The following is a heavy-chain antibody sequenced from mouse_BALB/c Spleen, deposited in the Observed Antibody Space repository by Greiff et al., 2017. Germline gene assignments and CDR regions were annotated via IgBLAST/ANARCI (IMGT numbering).Heavy chain of an antibody. J-gene: IGHJ4*01. D-gene: IGHD2-2*01. V-gene: IGHV5-17*02. CDR2: ISSGSSTI. CDR1: GFTFSSFG. Sequence: EVKVEESGGGLVQPGGSRKLSCAASGFTFSSFGMHWVRQAPEKGLEWVAYISSGSSTIYYADTVKGRFTISRDNPKNTLFLQMTSLRSEDTAMYYCARSGGYDVDYYAMDYWGQGTSVTVSS. CDR3: ARSGGYDVDYYAMDY.